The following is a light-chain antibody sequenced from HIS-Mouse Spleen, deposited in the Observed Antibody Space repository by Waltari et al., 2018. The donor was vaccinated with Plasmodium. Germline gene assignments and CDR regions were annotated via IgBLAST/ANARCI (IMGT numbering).Light chain of an antibody. CDR3: YSTDSSGNHRV. V-gene: IGLV3-10*01. Sequence: SYELTQPPSVSVSPGQTARNTCSGDALPKKYAYWSQQKSGQAPVLVIDEDSKRPSGIPERFSGSSSGTMATLTISGAQVEDEADYYCYSTDSSGNHRVFGGGTKLTVL. J-gene: IGLJ3*02. CDR2: EDS. CDR1: ALPKKY.